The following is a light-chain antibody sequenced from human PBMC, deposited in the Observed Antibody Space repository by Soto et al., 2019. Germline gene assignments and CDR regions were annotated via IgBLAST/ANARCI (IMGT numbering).Light chain of an antibody. CDR2: DAS. CDR3: QQRSYWPRT. Sequence: EILLTQSPATLSLSPGERATLSCRASQSVSTYLAWYQQKPDQAPRLLIYDASNRATGIPARFSGSGSGTDFTLTISSLEPEDFAVYYCQQRSYWPRTFGQGTKVEIK. J-gene: IGKJ1*01. V-gene: IGKV3-11*01. CDR1: QSVSTY.